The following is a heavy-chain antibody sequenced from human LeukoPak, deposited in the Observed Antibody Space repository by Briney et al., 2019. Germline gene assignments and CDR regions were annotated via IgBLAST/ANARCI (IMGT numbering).Heavy chain of an antibody. Sequence: GGSLRLSCAASGFTFSSYSMNWVRQAPGKGLEWVSYISSSSSTIYYADSVKGRFTISRDNAKNSLYLQMNSLRAEDTAVYYCARDVQHLGMVRGVMGDWGQGTLVTVSS. CDR2: ISSSSSTI. CDR1: GFTFSSYS. J-gene: IGHJ4*02. D-gene: IGHD3-10*01. CDR3: ARDVQHLGMVRGVMGD. V-gene: IGHV3-48*01.